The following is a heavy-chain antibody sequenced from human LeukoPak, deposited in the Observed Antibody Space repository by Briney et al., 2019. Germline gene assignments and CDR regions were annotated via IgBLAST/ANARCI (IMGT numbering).Heavy chain of an antibody. J-gene: IGHJ4*02. CDR3: ARQNGVATDPPFFDY. Sequence: GESLKISGTGSRYSFTSYWIGWARQIPGKGLEWMGIIYPADSDTRYSPSFQGQVTISADKSISTAYLQWSSLKASDTAMYYCARQNGVATDPPFFDYWGQGTLVTVSS. CDR2: IYPADSDT. D-gene: IGHD5-12*01. V-gene: IGHV5-51*01. CDR1: RYSFTSYW.